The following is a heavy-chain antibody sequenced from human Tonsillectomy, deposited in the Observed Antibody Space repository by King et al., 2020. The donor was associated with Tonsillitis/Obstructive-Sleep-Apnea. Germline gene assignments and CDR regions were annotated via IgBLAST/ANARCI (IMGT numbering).Heavy chain of an antibody. D-gene: IGHD4-23*01. V-gene: IGHV3-21*01. CDR2: ISTTNSYI. J-gene: IGHJ4*02. CDR1: GFTFSTYS. Sequence: VQLVESGGGLVKPGGSLRLSCAASGFTFSTYSMNWVRQPPGKGLEWVSCISTTNSYIYYADSVKGRFTIFRDNAKNSLYLQMNSLRAEDTAVYYCARASLDYGCNSAFDYWGQGTLVTVSS. CDR3: ARASLDYGCNSAFDY.